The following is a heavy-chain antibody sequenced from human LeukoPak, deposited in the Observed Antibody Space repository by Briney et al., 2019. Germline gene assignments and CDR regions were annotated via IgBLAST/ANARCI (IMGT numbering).Heavy chain of an antibody. CDR1: GGTFSSYA. V-gene: IGHV1-69*04. J-gene: IGHJ5*02. CDR2: IIPILGIA. Sequence: ASVKVSCKASGGTFSSYAISWVRQAPGQGLEWMGRIIPILGIANYAQKFQGRVTITADESTSTAYMELSSLRSEDTAVYYCARVFRGDCSSTSCYLDWFDPWGQGTLVTVSS. CDR3: ARVFRGDCSSTSCYLDWFDP. D-gene: IGHD2-2*01.